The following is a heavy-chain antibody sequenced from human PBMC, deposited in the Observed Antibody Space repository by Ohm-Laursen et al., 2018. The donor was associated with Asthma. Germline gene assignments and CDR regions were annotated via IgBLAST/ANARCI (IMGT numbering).Heavy chain of an antibody. CDR3: ARDVMEWYLPAFDF. CDR2: GGSYYDGGLK. D-gene: IGHD3-3*01. Sequence: SLRLSCAASGFTFRSYAMHWVRQAPGKGLEWVAVGGSYYDGGLKYYADSVNGRFTVSRDDSKNTLYLKMNSLRPDDTAVYYCARDVMEWYLPAFDFWGQGTLVTVSS. V-gene: IGHV3-30-3*01. CDR1: GFTFRSYA. J-gene: IGHJ4*02.